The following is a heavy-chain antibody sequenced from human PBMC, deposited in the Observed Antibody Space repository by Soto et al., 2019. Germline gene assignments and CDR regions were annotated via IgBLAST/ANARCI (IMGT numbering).Heavy chain of an antibody. CDR1: GYTFTNYW. Sequence: GESVKISCKGSGYTFTNYWIGWVRQMPGKGLEWMGIIYPGDSDTKYNPSFQGQVTISADKSITTTYLQWSSLKASDTAIYYCAASIFYYGMDVWGQGTTVTVSS. CDR3: AASIFYYGMDV. CDR2: IYPGDSDT. J-gene: IGHJ6*02. V-gene: IGHV5-51*01.